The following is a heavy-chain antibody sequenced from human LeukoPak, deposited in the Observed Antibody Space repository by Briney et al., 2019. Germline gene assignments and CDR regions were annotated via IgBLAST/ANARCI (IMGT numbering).Heavy chain of an antibody. J-gene: IGHJ4*02. CDR2: IYQGGST. CDR3: ARPKTPPGNFDY. Sequence: PGGSLRLSCAVSTFTVASNYMSWVRQTPGKGLVWVSDIYQGGSTYYSDSVKGRFTISRDISKNTLHLQMNNLRVDDTAVYYCARPKTPPGNFDYWGQGILVTVSS. CDR1: TFTVASNY. V-gene: IGHV3-53*01. D-gene: IGHD1-26*01.